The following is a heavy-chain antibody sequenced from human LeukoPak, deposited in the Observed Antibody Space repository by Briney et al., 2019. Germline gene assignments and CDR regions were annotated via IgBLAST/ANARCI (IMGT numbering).Heavy chain of an antibody. CDR2: ISYDGSNK. CDR3: ARVAVSPYGDYFDY. Sequence: GGSLRLSCAVSGSTFSSYAMHWVRQAPGKGLEWVAVISYDGSNKYYADSVKGRFTISRDNSKNTLYLQMNSLRAEDTAVYYCARVAVSPYGDYFDYWGQGTLVTVSS. D-gene: IGHD4-17*01. J-gene: IGHJ4*02. V-gene: IGHV3-30*04. CDR1: GSTFSSYA.